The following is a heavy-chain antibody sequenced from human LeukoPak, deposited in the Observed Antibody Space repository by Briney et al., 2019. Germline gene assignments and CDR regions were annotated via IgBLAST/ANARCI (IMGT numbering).Heavy chain of an antibody. V-gene: IGHV4-30-4*08. CDR2: IYYSGST. CDR3: AKSLRRGVTTILRIWYFDL. J-gene: IGHJ2*01. D-gene: IGHD4-11*01. CDR1: GGSISSGDYY. Sequence: SETLSLTCTVSGGSISSGDYYWSWIRQPPGKGLEWIGYIYYSGSTYYNPSLKSRVTISVDTSKNQFSLKLSSVTAADTAVYYCAKSLRRGVTTILRIWYFDLWGRGTLVTVSS.